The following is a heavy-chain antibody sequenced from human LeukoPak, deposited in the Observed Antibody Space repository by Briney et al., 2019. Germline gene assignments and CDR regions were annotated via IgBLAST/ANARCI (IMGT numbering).Heavy chain of an antibody. CDR2: IIPIFGTA. CDR3: ARDLGYYDMSYYFDY. V-gene: IGHV1-69*13. J-gene: IGHJ4*02. Sequence: SVKVSCKASGYTFTGYYMHWVRQAPGQGLEWMGGIIPIFGTANYAQKFQGRVTITADESTSTAYMELSSLRSEDTAVYYCARDLGYYDMSYYFDYWGQGTLVTASS. CDR1: GYTFTGYY. D-gene: IGHD3-22*01.